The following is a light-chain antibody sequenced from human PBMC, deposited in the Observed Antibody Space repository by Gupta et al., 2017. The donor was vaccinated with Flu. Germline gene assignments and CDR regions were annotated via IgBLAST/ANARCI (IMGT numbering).Light chain of an antibody. CDR2: DDK. J-gene: IGLJ2*01. CDR1: GLGSKS. Sequence: SPGQTAYSTCSGDGLGSKSVCWYQQEPGQSPKLVIYDDKRRPSGTPERFSASNSGNTATLTISDAQAIDEADYYCQAWDSRTWVFGGGTKLTVL. CDR3: QAWDSRTWV. V-gene: IGLV3-1*01.